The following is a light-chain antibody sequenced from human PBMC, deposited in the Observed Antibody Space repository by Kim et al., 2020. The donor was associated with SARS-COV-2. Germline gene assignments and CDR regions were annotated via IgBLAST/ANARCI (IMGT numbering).Light chain of an antibody. CDR3: NSRDSSGTVV. CDR1: SIRRYY. V-gene: IGLV3-19*01. J-gene: IGLJ2*01. CDR2: GKH. Sequence: VAWRQTVRINGHRHSIRRYYSSRDQHTPAQAPVLVIYGKHHRPSGIPDRFSGSSSGNTASLTITGAQAEDEADYYCNSRDSSGTVVFGGGTQLTVL.